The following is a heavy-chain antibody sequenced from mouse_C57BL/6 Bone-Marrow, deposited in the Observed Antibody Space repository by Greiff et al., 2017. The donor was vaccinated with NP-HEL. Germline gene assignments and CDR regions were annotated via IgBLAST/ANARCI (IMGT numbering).Heavy chain of an antibody. CDR2: IYPRDGST. V-gene: IGHV1-78*01. CDR1: GYTFTDHT. CDR3: ASPPYYYGSSCWYFDV. J-gene: IGHJ1*03. D-gene: IGHD1-1*01. Sequence: QVQLKESDAELVKPGASVKISCKVSGYTFTDHTIHWMKQRPEQGLEWLGYIYPRDGSTKYNEKFKGKATLTADKYSSTAYMQLNSLTSEASAVYFCASPPYYYGSSCWYFDVWGTGTTVTVSS.